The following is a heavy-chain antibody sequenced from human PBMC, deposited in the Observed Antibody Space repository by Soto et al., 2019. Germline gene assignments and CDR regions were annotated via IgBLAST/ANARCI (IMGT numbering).Heavy chain of an antibody. CDR3: ARDTEYCSSTSCPRDVFDI. D-gene: IGHD2-2*01. CDR1: GGSISSYC. V-gene: IGHV4-59*01. Sequence: PSETLSLTCTVSGGSISSYCWSWIRQPPGKGLEWIGYIYYSGSTNYNPSLKSRVTISVDTSKNQFSLKLSSVTAADTAVYYCARDTEYCSSTSCPRDVFDIWGQGTMVTVSS. CDR2: IYYSGST. J-gene: IGHJ3*02.